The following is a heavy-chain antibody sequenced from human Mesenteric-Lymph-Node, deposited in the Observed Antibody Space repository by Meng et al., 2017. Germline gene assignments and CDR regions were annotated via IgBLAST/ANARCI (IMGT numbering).Heavy chain of an antibody. CDR1: GFTFSSYA. Sequence: RGSLRLSCAASGFTFSSYAMHWVRQAPGKGLEWVSGISYDGSNKYYADSVKGRFTISRDNSKNTLYLQMNSLRAEDTAVYYCARVGDDYAYYGMDVWGQGTTVTVSS. J-gene: IGHJ6*02. CDR2: ISYDGSNK. D-gene: IGHD5-24*01. CDR3: ARVGDDYAYYGMDV. V-gene: IGHV3-30*01.